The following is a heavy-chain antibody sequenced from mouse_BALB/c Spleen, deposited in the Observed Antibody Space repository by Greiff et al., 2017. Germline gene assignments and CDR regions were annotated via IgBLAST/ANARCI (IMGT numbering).Heavy chain of an antibody. CDR2: IRSKSNNYAT. J-gene: IGHJ4*01. CDR3: VRHYYYGYDYAMDY. V-gene: IGHV10-1*02. D-gene: IGHD1-2*01. Sequence: EVQGVESGGGLVQPKGSLKLSCAASGFTFNTYAMNWVRQAPGKGLEWVARIRSKSNNYATYYADSVKDRFTISRDDSQSMLYLQMNNLKTEDTAMYYCVRHYYYGYDYAMDYWGQGTSVTVSS. CDR1: GFTFNTYA.